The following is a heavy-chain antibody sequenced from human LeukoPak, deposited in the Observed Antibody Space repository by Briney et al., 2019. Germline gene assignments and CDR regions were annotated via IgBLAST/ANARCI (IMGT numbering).Heavy chain of an antibody. V-gene: IGHV1-69*04. CDR1: GGTFSSYA. J-gene: IGHJ4*02. CDR2: IIPILGIA. CDR3: AREDPTVTTYVHY. Sequence: ASVKVSCKASGGTFSSYAISWVRQAPGQGLEWMGRIIPILGIANYAQKFQGRVTITADKSTSTAYMELSSLRSEDTAVYYCAREDPTVTTYVHYWGQGTLVTVSS. D-gene: IGHD4-17*01.